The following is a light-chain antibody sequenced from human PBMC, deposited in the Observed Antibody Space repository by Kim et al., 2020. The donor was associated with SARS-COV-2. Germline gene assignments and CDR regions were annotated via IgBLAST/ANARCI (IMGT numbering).Light chain of an antibody. CDR1: HGIRND. CDR3: LQHDSYPLT. V-gene: IGKV1-17*01. J-gene: IGKJ4*01. Sequence: DIQMTQSPSSLSASVGDRVTITCRASHGIRNDLGWYQQTPGKAPKRLIYAASTLQSGVPSRFSGSGSGTEFTLTISSLQPEDFATYYCLQHDSYPLTFGGGTKVDIK. CDR2: AAS.